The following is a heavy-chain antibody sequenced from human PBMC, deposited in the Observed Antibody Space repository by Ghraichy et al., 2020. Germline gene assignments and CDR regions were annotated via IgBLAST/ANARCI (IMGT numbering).Heavy chain of an antibody. D-gene: IGHD1-14*01. CDR3: ARDSYNLFDS. CDR1: GFTFSNYW. Sequence: GESPNISCSASGFTFSNYWMSWVRQSPGKGLERVATINQDGSTKSYVDSVKGRFTISRDNAKNSLWLIMNSLRAEDTALYYCARDSYNLFDSWGQGTLVTVSS. J-gene: IGHJ4*02. V-gene: IGHV3-7*01. CDR2: INQDGSTK.